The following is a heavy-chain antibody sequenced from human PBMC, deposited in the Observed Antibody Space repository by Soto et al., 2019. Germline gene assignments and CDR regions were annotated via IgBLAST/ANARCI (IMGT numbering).Heavy chain of an antibody. J-gene: IGHJ4*02. Sequence: EVQLVESGGGLVQPGGSLRLSCAASGFSFNTYEMNWVRQAPGKGLEWVSYISSSGSTIYYADSVKGRFTVSRDNGKNSLYLQMNSLRAEHTAVYYCAYGGSCDYWGQGTQVTVSS. CDR1: GFSFNTYE. V-gene: IGHV3-48*03. D-gene: IGHD1-26*01. CDR3: AYGGSCDY. CDR2: ISSSGSTI.